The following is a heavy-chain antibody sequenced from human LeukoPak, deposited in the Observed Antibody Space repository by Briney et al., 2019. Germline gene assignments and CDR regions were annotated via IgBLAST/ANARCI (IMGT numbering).Heavy chain of an antibody. J-gene: IGHJ5*02. CDR1: GGSIGSGGYS. V-gene: IGHV4-31*03. CDR2: IYYSGST. CDR3: ARDLGPNNWFDP. Sequence: SETLSLTCTVSGGSIGSGGYSWSWIRQHPGKGLEWIGYIYYSGSTYYNPSLKSRVTISVDTSKNQFSLKLSSVTAADTAVYYCARDLGPNNWFDPWGQGTLVTVSS.